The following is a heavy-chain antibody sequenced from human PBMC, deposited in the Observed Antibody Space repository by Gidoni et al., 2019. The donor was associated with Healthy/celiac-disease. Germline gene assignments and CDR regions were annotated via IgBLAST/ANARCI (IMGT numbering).Heavy chain of an antibody. J-gene: IGHJ6*02. CDR1: GFTFSSYG. D-gene: IGHD6-6*01. V-gene: IGHV3-33*01. CDR2: IWYDGSNK. Sequence: QVQLVESGGGVVQPGRSLRLSCAASGFTFSSYGMHWVRQAPGKGREWVAVIWYDGSNKDYADSVKGRFTISRDNSKNTLYRQMNSLRAEDTAVYYCARVVSSSDYYYYGMDVWGQGTTVTVSS. CDR3: ARVVSSSDYYYYGMDV.